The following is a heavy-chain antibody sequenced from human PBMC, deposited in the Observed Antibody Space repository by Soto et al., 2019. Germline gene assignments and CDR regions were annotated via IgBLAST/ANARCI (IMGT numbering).Heavy chain of an antibody. Sequence: SVGSLRLSCAASGFTFSSYALSWVRQAPGKGLQCVSTVSGNGLSTYYADSVKGRFTISRDNSRNTLYLQMNSLRAEDTAVYYCAKVQGSGSGLYYFYYYGMDVWGQGTTVTVSS. V-gene: IGHV3-23*01. CDR3: AKVQGSGSGLYYFYYYGMDV. CDR1: GFTFSSYA. J-gene: IGHJ6*02. CDR2: VSGNGLST. D-gene: IGHD3-10*01.